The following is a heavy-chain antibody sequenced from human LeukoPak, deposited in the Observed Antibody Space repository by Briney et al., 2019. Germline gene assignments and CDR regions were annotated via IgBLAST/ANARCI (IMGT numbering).Heavy chain of an antibody. CDR3: ARVQLERFGDFDY. J-gene: IGHJ4*02. Sequence: SVKVSCKASGGTFSSYAISWVRQAPGQGLKWMGRIIPILGIANYAQKFQGRVTITADKSTSTAYMELSSLRSEDTAVYYCARVQLERFGDFDYWGQGTLVTVSS. D-gene: IGHD3-16*01. CDR1: GGTFSSYA. V-gene: IGHV1-69*04. CDR2: IIPILGIA.